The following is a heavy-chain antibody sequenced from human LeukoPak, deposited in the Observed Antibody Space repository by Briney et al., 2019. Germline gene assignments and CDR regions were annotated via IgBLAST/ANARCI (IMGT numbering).Heavy chain of an antibody. CDR3: ARRYCSSTSCYGPFDY. J-gene: IGHJ4*02. CDR1: GGPISSYY. CDR2: IYYSGST. D-gene: IGHD2-2*01. V-gene: IGHV4-59*08. Sequence: SETLSLTCTVSGGPISSYYWSWIRQPPGKGLEWIGYIYYSGSTNYNPSLKSRVTISVDTSKNQFSLKLSSVTAADTAVYYCARRYCSSTSCYGPFDYWGQGTLVTVSS.